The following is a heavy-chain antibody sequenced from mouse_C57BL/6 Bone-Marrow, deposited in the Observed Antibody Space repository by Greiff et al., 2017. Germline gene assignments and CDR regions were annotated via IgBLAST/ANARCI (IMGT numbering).Heavy chain of an antibody. Sequence: VQLVESEGGLVQPGSSMKLSCTASGFTFSDYYMAWVRQVPEKGLEWVANINYDGSSTYYLDSLKSRFIISRDNAKNILYLQMSSLKSEDTATYYCARDKGRRSMYFDVWGTGTTVTVSS. CDR1: GFTFSDYY. CDR2: INYDGSST. V-gene: IGHV5-16*01. D-gene: IGHD2-10*02. J-gene: IGHJ1*03. CDR3: ARDKGRRSMYFDV.